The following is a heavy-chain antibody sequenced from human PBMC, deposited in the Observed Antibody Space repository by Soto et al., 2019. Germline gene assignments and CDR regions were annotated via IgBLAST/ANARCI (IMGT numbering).Heavy chain of an antibody. CDR1: GFTFSTYA. J-gene: IGHJ4*02. CDR2: IDNSGGIT. D-gene: IGHD5-18*01. V-gene: IGHV3-23*05. CDR3: AKGGYNYGFLFDC. Sequence: GGSLRLSCAASGFTFSTYAMSWVRQAPGKGLGWVSTIDNSGGITYYADSVKGRFTISRDNSKNTLYLQMNSLRAEDTAVYYCAKGGYNYGFLFDCWGQGTLVTVSS.